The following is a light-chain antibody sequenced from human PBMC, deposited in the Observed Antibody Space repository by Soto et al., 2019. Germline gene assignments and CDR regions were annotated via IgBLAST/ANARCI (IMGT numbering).Light chain of an antibody. Sequence: QAVVTQSSSASASLGSSVKLTCTLSSGHSSYIIAWHQQQPGKAPRYLMKLEGSGSYNKGSGVPDRFSGSSSGADRYLTISNLHFEDEATYYCETWDSNTRVFGGGTQLTVL. CDR1: SGHSSYI. CDR2: LEGSGSY. V-gene: IGLV4-60*02. CDR3: ETWDSNTRV. J-gene: IGLJ2*01.